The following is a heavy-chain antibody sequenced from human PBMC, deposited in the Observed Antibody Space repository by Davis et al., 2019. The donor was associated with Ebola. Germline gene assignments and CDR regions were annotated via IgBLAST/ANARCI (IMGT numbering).Heavy chain of an antibody. D-gene: IGHD3-3*01. CDR3: AKAHVRFLEWLLLNGYFDY. Sequence: GESLKISCAASGFTFSSYVITWVRQAPGKGPEWVAGITGSSDLTTYADSVRGRFTISRDNSKNTLYLQMNSLRAEDTAVYYCAKAHVRFLEWLLLNGYFDYWGQGTLVTVSS. V-gene: IGHV3-23*01. J-gene: IGHJ4*02. CDR2: ITGSSDLT. CDR1: GFTFSSYV.